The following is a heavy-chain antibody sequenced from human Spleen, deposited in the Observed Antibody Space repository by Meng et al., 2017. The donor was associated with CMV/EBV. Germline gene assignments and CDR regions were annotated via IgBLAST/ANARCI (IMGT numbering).Heavy chain of an antibody. V-gene: IGHV4-38-2*02. Sequence: SETLSLTCSAPGYSISSGYYWGWIRQPPGKGLEWIGSIYHSGNTYYNPSLKSRGTLSVDTTQNQSSLKLSSVTAADTAVYYCAAIHQGGYWGQGTLVTVSS. CDR1: GYSISSGYY. CDR3: AAIHQGGY. J-gene: IGHJ4*02. CDR2: IYHSGNT. D-gene: IGHD2-2*01.